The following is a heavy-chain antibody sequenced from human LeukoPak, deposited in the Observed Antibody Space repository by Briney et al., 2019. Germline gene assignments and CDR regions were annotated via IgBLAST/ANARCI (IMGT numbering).Heavy chain of an antibody. CDR2: IYYSGNT. Sequence: SETLSLTCAVYGVSLTNYYWAWIRQPPRKGLEWIGYIYYSGNTDYSPSLNSRVTISVDTSKNQFSLKLNSVTAADTAVYYCARLLLRGTHDYWGQGALVTVSS. V-gene: IGHV4-59*08. CDR3: ARLLLRGTHDY. J-gene: IGHJ4*02. CDR1: GVSLTNYY. D-gene: IGHD1-1*01.